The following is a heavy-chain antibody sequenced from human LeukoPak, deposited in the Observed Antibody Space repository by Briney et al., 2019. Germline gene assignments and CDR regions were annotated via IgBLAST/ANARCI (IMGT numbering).Heavy chain of an antibody. CDR2: IYYSGST. Sequence: SETLSLTCTVSGGSINSYYWSWIRQSPGKGLEWIRYIYYSGSTNYNPSLKSRATISADTSKNQFSLKLSSVTAADTAVYYCARAGYSFGLDYWGQGTLVTVSS. CDR3: ARAGYSFGLDY. CDR1: GGSINSYY. V-gene: IGHV4-59*01. D-gene: IGHD5-18*01. J-gene: IGHJ4*02.